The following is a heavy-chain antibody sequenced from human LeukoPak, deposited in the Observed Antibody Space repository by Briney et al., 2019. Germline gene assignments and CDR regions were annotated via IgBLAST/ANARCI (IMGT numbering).Heavy chain of an antibody. CDR3: ARGSYDFWSGYPARYYYYYMDV. J-gene: IGHJ6*03. Sequence: SVKVSCKASGGTFSSYAISWVRQAPGQGLEWMGGIIPIFGTANYAQKFQGRVTITTDESTSTAYMGLSSLRSEDTAVYYCARGSYDFWSGYPARYYYYYMDVWGKGTTVTVSS. CDR1: GGTFSSYA. CDR2: IIPIFGTA. V-gene: IGHV1-69*05. D-gene: IGHD3-3*01.